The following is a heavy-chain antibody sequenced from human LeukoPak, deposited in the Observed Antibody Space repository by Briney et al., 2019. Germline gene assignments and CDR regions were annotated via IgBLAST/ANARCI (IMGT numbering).Heavy chain of an antibody. Sequence: ASVTVSCKASGGTFSSYTIIWVRQAPGQGLEWMGWINPNSGGTNYAQKFQGRVTMTRDTSISTAYMELSSLRFEDTAVYYCARGPHRRTYDRDNWFDPWGQGTLVTVSS. CDR1: GGTFSSYT. CDR3: ARGPHRRTYDRDNWFDP. D-gene: IGHD3-10*02. CDR2: INPNSGGT. J-gene: IGHJ5*02. V-gene: IGHV1-2*02.